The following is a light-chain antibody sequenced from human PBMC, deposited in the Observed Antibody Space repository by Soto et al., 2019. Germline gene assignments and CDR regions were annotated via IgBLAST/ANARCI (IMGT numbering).Light chain of an antibody. CDR2: DAS. V-gene: IGKV3-15*01. J-gene: IGKJ1*01. Sequence: VLTQSPATLSLSPGERATLSCRASRSISTYLAWYQQKPGQAPRLLIYDASTRATGIPARFSGSGSGTEFTLTISSLQSEDFTLYYCQQYNNWPRTFGQGTKVDIK. CDR1: RSISTY. CDR3: QQYNNWPRT.